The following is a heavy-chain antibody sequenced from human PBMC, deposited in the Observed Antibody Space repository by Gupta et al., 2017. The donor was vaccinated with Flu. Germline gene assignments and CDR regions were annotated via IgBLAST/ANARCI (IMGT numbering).Heavy chain of an antibody. CDR1: GYTFPSYD. J-gene: IGHJ6*03. CDR2: MNPNSGNT. D-gene: IGHD3-9*01. CDR3: ARIMAYYDILTGYRYYYYYYMDV. V-gene: IGHV1-8*01. Sequence: QVQLVQSGAEVKKPGASVKVSCKASGYTFPSYDINWVRQATGQGLEWMGWMNPNSGNTGYAQKCQGRVTMTRNTSISTAYMELSSLRSEDTAVYYCARIMAYYDILTGYRYYYYYYMDVWGKGTTGTVS.